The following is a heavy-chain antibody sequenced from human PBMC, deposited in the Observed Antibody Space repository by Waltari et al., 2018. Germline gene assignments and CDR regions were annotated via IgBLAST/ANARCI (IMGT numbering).Heavy chain of an antibody. V-gene: IGHV4-4*07. CDR3: ARETGTGYYPNYFDY. CDR2: ISTSGSA. J-gene: IGHJ4*02. Sequence: VQLQESGPGLVKPSETLSLTCTVPGGSVTSYFWSWVRQPAGKGLEWVGRISTSGSANYSTSLESRVTMSVDRSENQVSLNLHSVTAADTAIYYCARETGTGYYPNYFDYWGQGTPVTVSS. D-gene: IGHD1-26*01. CDR1: GGSVTSYF.